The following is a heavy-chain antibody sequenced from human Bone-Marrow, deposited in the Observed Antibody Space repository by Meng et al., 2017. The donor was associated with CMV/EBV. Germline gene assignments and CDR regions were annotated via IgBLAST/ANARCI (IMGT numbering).Heavy chain of an antibody. Sequence: LRLSCSAAGGSISSGEYYWSWIRRPPGKGLEWIGYIYYSGSTYYNPSLRSRASISVDTSTNQFSLKLSSVTAADTAVYYCARDHGRGLRDQYYGLDVWAQGTTVTVSS. CDR3: ARDHGRGLRDQYYGLDV. V-gene: IGHV4-30-4*08. CDR2: IYYSGST. J-gene: IGHJ6*02. CDR1: GGSISSGEYY. D-gene: IGHD3/OR15-3a*01.